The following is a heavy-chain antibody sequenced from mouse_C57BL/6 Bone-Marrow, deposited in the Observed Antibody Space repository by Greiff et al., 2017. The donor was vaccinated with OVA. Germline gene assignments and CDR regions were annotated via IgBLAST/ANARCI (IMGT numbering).Heavy chain of an antibody. Sequence: QVHVKQPGAELVRPGSSVKLSCKASGYTFTSYWMHWVKQRPIQGLEWIGNIDPSDSETHYNQKFKDKATLTVEKSSSTAYMQLSSLTSEDSAVYYCARRGLWPWYFDVWGTGTTVTVSS. V-gene: IGHV1-52*01. CDR2: IDPSDSET. J-gene: IGHJ1*03. D-gene: IGHD1-1*02. CDR3: ARRGLWPWYFDV. CDR1: GYTFTSYW.